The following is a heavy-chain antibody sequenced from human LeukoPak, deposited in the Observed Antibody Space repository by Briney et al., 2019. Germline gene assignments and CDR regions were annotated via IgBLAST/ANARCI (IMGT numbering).Heavy chain of an antibody. CDR1: GFTFDDYG. Sequence: GGSLRLSCAASGFTFDDYGMSWVRHAPGKGLEWVSGINWNGGSTGYADSVKGRFTISRDNAKNSLYLQMNSLRAEDTAVYYCASVAYYDSSGSPFDYWGQGTLVTVSS. J-gene: IGHJ4*02. D-gene: IGHD3-22*01. CDR2: INWNGGST. V-gene: IGHV3-20*04. CDR3: ASVAYYDSSGSPFDY.